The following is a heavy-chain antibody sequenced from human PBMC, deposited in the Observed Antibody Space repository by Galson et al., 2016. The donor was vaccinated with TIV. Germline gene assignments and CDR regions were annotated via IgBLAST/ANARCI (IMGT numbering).Heavy chain of an antibody. D-gene: IGHD3-10*01. J-gene: IGHJ4*02. CDR1: GYTFTSTG. CDR3: ARGRGYYFGSGSSYFDY. Sequence: SVKVSCKASGYTFTSTGISWVRQAPGQGLEWMGWISAYSGHTNYAQKFQGRLTMTRDTSTTTAYLEMGSLKSDDTAVDYGARGRGYYFGSGSSYFDYWGQGSLVTVSS. CDR2: ISAYSGHT. V-gene: IGHV1-18*04.